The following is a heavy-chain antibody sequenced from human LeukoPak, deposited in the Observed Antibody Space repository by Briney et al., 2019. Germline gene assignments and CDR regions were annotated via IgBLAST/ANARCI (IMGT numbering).Heavy chain of an antibody. CDR3: AKVFLTRYYYYGMDV. J-gene: IGHJ6*02. D-gene: IGHD2/OR15-2a*01. Sequence: GGSLRLSCAASGFTFDEYAMHWVRQAPGKGLEWVSGISWNSASIGYADSVKGRFTISRDNAKNSLYLQMNSLRAEDTALYYCAKVFLTRYYYYGMDVWGQGTTVTVSS. CDR2: ISWNSASI. V-gene: IGHV3-9*01. CDR1: GFTFDEYA.